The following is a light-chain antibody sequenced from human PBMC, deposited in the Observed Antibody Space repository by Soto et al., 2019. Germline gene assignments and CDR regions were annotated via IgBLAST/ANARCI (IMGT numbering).Light chain of an antibody. CDR3: QKCKVAPYT. CDR2: AAS. V-gene: IGKV1-27*01. Sequence: ILITQSPSSLSPFVGDRVTITCRSSQDIGNFLAWYQQKPGKVPKLLIYAASTLQPGVPSRFSGSGSGTDFTLTISSLQPEDVATYYCQKCKVAPYTFGGGTKVDIX. J-gene: IGKJ4*01. CDR1: QDIGNF.